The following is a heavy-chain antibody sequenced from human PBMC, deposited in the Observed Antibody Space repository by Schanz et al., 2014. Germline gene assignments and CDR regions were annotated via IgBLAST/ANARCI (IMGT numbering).Heavy chain of an antibody. Sequence: QVQLVQSGAEVKKPGSSVKVSCKATGDPFDNFGISWVRQAPGQGPEWIGRFMPFLGITNLAQKFQDRVTMTADKVTSTAYMELSSLRSEDTAMYYCARDRWNYEGGIFDIWGQGPMVTVSS. CDR3: ARDRWNYEGGIFDI. CDR1: GDPFDNFG. V-gene: IGHV1-69*04. D-gene: IGHD1-7*01. CDR2: FMPFLGIT. J-gene: IGHJ3*02.